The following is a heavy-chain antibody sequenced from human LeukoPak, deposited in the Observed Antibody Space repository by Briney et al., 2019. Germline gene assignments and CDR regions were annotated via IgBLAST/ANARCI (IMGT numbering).Heavy chain of an antibody. CDR2: IYSSGST. V-gene: IGHV4-59*01. Sequence: SETLSLTCTVAGGSINYYYWSWIRQAPGKGLEWIGYIYSSGSTNYNASLKSRVTISVDASKNEVSLKLRSVTAADTAVYYCARELVVSYDSGSSYVHAFDLWGQGTKITVSS. D-gene: IGHD3-10*01. CDR3: ARELVVSYDSGSSYVHAFDL. J-gene: IGHJ3*01. CDR1: GGSINYYY.